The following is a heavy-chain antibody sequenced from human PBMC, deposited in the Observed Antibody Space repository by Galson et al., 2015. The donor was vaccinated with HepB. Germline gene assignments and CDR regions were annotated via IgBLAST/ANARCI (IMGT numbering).Heavy chain of an antibody. J-gene: IGHJ4*02. V-gene: IGHV3-74*01. CDR1: GFTFSSYW. CDR3: ARNRGSSAGIFYY. Sequence: SLRLSCAASGFTFSSYWMHWVRQAPGKGLVWVSRINCDGTYTTYADSVKGRFTISRDNAKNTLYLQMNSPRAEDTALYYCARNRGSSAGIFYYWGQGTRVTVSS. CDR2: INCDGTYT. D-gene: IGHD6-13*01.